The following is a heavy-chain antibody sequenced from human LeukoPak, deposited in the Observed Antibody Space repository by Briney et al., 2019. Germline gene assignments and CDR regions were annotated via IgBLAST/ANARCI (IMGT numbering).Heavy chain of an antibody. CDR2: IHYSGTT. Sequence: SETLSLTCTVSGGSFSSYFWSWIRQPPGKGLEWIGYIHYSGTTNYNPSLKSRVTISVDTSKSQFSLKVSSVTAADTAVYYCARLLRRDGYSHFDYWGRGTLVTVSS. CDR3: ARLLRRDGYSHFDY. V-gene: IGHV4-59*08. J-gene: IGHJ4*02. CDR1: GGSFSSYF. D-gene: IGHD5-24*01.